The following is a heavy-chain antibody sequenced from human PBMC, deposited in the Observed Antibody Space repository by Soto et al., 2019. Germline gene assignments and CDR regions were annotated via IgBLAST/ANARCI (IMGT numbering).Heavy chain of an antibody. V-gene: IGHV1-69*13. D-gene: IGHD3-22*01. J-gene: IGHJ3*02. CDR2: IIPIFGTA. Sequence: SVKVSCKASGGTFSSYAISWVRQAPGQGLEWMGGIIPIFGTANYAQKFQGRVTITADESTSTAYMELSSLRFEDTAVYYCAREPIVDDAFDIWGQGTMVTVSS. CDR1: GGTFSSYA. CDR3: AREPIVDDAFDI.